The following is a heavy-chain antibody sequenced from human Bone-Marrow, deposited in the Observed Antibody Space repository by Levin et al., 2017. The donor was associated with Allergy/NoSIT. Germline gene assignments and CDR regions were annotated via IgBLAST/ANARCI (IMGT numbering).Heavy chain of an antibody. CDR1: GYIFGNYA. CDR3: ARRGYNSDSVFYFDY. J-gene: IGHJ4*02. D-gene: IGHD1-1*01. Sequence: EASVKVSCKVSGYIFGNYAISWVRQAPGQGLEWMGWISAYNGHTNYGRKFQGRVAMTTDTSTNTTYMELRSLRSDDTAVYYCARRGYNSDSVFYFDYWGQGSLVTVSS. V-gene: IGHV1-18*01. CDR2: ISAYNGHT.